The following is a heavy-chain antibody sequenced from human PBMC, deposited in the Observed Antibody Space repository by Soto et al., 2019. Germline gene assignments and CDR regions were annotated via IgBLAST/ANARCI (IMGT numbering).Heavy chain of an antibody. J-gene: IGHJ4*02. D-gene: IGHD6-6*01. CDR1: GGSFSGYY. Sequence: SETLSLTCAVHGGSFSGYYWSWIRQPPGKGLEWIGYIYDSGSTNYNPSLKSRVTISVDTSKNQFSLKLTSVTAADPAVYYCAAPPRYWGQGTLVTVSS. V-gene: IGHV4-59*01. CDR3: AAPPRY. CDR2: IYDSGST.